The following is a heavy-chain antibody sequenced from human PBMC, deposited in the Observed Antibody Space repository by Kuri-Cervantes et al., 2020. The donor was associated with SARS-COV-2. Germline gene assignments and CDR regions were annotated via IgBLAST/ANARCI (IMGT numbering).Heavy chain of an antibody. CDR2: IYSGGST. D-gene: IGHD2-8*02. J-gene: IGHJ4*02. CDR3: ANTLVHWCFDY. V-gene: IGHV3-66*02. Sequence: GGSLRLSCAASGFTVSSNYMSWVRQAPGKGLEWVSVIYSGGSTYYADSVKGRFTISRDNSKNTLYLQMNSLRAEDTAVYYCANTLVHWCFDYWGQGTLVTVSS. CDR1: GFTVSSNY.